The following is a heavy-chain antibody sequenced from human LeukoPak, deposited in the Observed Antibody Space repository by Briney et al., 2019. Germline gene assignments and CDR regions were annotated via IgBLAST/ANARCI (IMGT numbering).Heavy chain of an antibody. CDR2: ISWNSGSI. D-gene: IGHD3-9*01. J-gene: IGHJ4*02. CDR1: GFTFDDYA. Sequence: GGSLRLSCAASGFTFDDYAMHWVRQGPGKGLEWVSGISWNSGSIGYADSVKGRFTISRDNAKNSLYLQMNSLRGEDTAVYYCARDPIPIVFDYWGQGTLVTVSS. V-gene: IGHV3-9*01. CDR3: ARDPIPIVFDY.